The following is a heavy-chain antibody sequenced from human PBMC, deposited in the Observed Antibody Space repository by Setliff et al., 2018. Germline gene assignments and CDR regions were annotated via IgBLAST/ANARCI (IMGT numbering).Heavy chain of an antibody. V-gene: IGHV3-48*01. CDR1: GITFSIYS. CDR3: ARDTHYYASSGYYCFDY. J-gene: IGHJ4*02. CDR2: ISSGSLII. D-gene: IGHD3-22*01. Sequence: GGSLRLSCAASGITFSIYSMNWVRQAPGKGPEWVSYISSGSLIIYYADSVKGRFTISRDNSRNTLFLQMNSLRAEDTGVYYCARDTHYYASSGYYCFDYWGQGTLVTVSS.